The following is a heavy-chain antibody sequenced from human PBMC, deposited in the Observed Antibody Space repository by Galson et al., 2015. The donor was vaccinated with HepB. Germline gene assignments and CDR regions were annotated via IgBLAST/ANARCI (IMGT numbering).Heavy chain of an antibody. Sequence: SCKASGYTFTSYGISWVRQAPGQGLEWMGWISAYNGNTNYAQKLQGRVTMTTDTSTSTAYMELRSLRSDDTAVYYWARGAYYDYVWGSYRGGDAFDIWGQGTMVTVSS. CDR3: ARGAYYDYVWGSYRGGDAFDI. CDR1: GYTFTSYG. J-gene: IGHJ3*02. V-gene: IGHV1-18*01. D-gene: IGHD3-16*02. CDR2: ISAYNGNT.